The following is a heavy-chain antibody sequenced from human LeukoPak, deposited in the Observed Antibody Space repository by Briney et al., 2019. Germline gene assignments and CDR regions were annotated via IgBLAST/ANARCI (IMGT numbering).Heavy chain of an antibody. V-gene: IGHV4-34*01. Sequence: PSETLSLTCAIYGGSFSGYYWSWIRQPPGKGLEWIGEINHTGSTNYNPSLKSRVAISVDTSKNQFSLKLSSVTAADAAVYYCARGRIHYDSTGYYCWGQGTLVTVSS. D-gene: IGHD3-22*01. CDR2: INHTGST. J-gene: IGHJ4*02. CDR3: ARGRIHYDSTGYYC. CDR1: GGSFSGYY.